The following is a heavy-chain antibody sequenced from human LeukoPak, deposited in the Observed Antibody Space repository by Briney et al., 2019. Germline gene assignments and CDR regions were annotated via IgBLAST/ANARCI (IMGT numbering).Heavy chain of an antibody. CDR3: ARVGRYRYCSGGSCPAHYYYYGMDV. Sequence: GGSLRLSCAASGFTFSSYAMHWVRQAPGKGLEWVAVISYDGSNKYYADSVKGRFTISRDNSKNTLYLQMNSLRAEDTAVYYCARVGRYRYCSGGSCPAHYYYYGMDVWGQGTTVTVSS. V-gene: IGHV3-30-3*01. J-gene: IGHJ6*02. CDR1: GFTFSSYA. CDR2: ISYDGSNK. D-gene: IGHD2-15*01.